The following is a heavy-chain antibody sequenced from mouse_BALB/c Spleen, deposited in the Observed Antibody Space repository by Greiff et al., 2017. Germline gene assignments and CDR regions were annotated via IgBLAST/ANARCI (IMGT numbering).Heavy chain of an antibody. CDR1: GFSLTSYG. CDR2: IWSGGST. J-gene: IGHJ4*01. Sequence: QVQLQQSGPGLVQPSQSLSITCTVSGFSLTSYGVHWVRQSPGKGLEWLGVIWSGGSTDYNAAFISRLSISKDNSKSQVFFKMNSLQANDTAIYYCARKEVTLGDYAMDYWGQGTSVTVSS. V-gene: IGHV2-2*02. D-gene: IGHD2-2*01. CDR3: ARKEVTLGDYAMDY.